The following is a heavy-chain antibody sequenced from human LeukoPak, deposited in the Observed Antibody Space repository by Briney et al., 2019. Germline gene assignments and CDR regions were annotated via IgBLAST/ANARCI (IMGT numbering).Heavy chain of an antibody. D-gene: IGHD5-18*01. Sequence: GGSLRLSCAASGFTYSSYSMNWVRQAPGKGLEWVSAISGSGGSTYYADSVKGRFTISRDNSKNTLYLQMNSLRAEDTAVYYCATPYPLQLWFGYWGQGTLVTVSS. CDR2: ISGSGGST. CDR3: ATPYPLQLWFGY. V-gene: IGHV3-23*01. J-gene: IGHJ4*02. CDR1: GFTYSSYS.